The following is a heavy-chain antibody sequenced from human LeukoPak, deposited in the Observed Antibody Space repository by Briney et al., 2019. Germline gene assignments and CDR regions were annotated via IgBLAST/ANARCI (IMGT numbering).Heavy chain of an antibody. CDR3: AKGSYDSSGYPDC. D-gene: IGHD3-22*01. V-gene: IGHV3-74*01. CDR2: INSDESST. J-gene: IGHJ4*02. CDR1: GFTFSSYW. Sequence: PGGSLRLSCAAAGFTFSSYWTHWVRQAPGKGLVWVSRINSDESSTSYADSVKGRSTISRDNAKNTLYLQMNSLRAEDTAAYYCAKGSYDSSGYPDCWGQGTLVSVSS.